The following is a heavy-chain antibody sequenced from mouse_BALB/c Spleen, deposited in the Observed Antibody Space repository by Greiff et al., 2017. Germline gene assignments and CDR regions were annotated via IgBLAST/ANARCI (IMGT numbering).Heavy chain of an antibody. Sequence: QVQLQQPGAELVKPGASVKLSCKASGYTFTSYWINWVKLRPGQGLEWIGDIYPGSGSTNYNEKFKSKATLTVDTSSSTAYMQLSSLASEDSALYYCARRGYYGSSYYYYAMDYWGQGTSVTVSS. CDR2: IYPGSGST. D-gene: IGHD1-1*01. J-gene: IGHJ4*01. V-gene: IGHV1-55*01. CDR3: ARRGYYGSSYYYYAMDY. CDR1: GYTFTSYW.